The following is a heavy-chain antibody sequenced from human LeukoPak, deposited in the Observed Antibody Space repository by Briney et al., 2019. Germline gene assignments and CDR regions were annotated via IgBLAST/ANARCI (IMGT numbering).Heavy chain of an antibody. CDR2: MNPNSGNT. CDR3: ARPTGGAFDV. CDR1: GGTFSSYD. D-gene: IGHD3-10*01. V-gene: IGHV1-8*02. J-gene: IGHJ3*01. Sequence: ASVKVSCKASGGTFSSYDINWVRQATGQGLEWMGWMNPNSGNTGFAQKFQGRVTMTRNTSISTAYMELSSLRSEDTAVYYCARPTGGAFDVWGQGTMVTVPS.